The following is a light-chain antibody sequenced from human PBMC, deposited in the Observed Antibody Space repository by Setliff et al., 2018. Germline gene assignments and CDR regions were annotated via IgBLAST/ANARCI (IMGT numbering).Light chain of an antibody. CDR3: CSYTGTSTPYV. CDR2: DVS. CDR1: GSDVGAYKF. Sequence: QSVLTQPASVSGSPGQSIAVSSTGSGSDVGAYKFVSWYQQRPGKAPRLMIYDVSNRPSGVSDRFSGSKSGNTASLTISGLQAEDEADYYCCSYTGTSTPYVFGTGTKVTVL. J-gene: IGLJ1*01. V-gene: IGLV2-14*01.